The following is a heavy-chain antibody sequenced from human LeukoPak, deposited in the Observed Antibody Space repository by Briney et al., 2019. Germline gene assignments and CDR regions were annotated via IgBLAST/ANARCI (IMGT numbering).Heavy chain of an antibody. CDR3: ARGLRFINDY. Sequence: PGGSLRLSCAASGFTFSSYAMSWVRQAPGKGLEWVSSISSSSSYIYYADSVKGRFTISRDNARNSVYLQMDTLRAEDTAVYYCARGLRFINDYWGQGTLVTVSS. CDR1: GFTFSSYA. V-gene: IGHV3-21*04. CDR2: ISSSSSYI. D-gene: IGHD5/OR15-5a*01. J-gene: IGHJ4*02.